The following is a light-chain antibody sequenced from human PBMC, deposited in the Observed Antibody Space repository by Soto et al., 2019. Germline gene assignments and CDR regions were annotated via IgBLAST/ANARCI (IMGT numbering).Light chain of an antibody. V-gene: IGKV1-39*01. CDR2: AAS. J-gene: IGKJ4*01. CDR3: KQFNSYPLN. Sequence: TQRTHAPSTLFASVGERVTITYRASPSLSRYLNWYQQKPGKAPKLLMSAASSLRSGVPSRFRGSGSGTAFPLTISSLQTEDFATYYCKQFNSYPLNCGGGTKVDIK. CDR1: PSLSRY.